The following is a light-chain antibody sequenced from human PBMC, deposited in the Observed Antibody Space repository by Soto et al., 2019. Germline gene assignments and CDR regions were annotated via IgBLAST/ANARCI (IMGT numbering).Light chain of an antibody. V-gene: IGKV1-39*01. J-gene: IGKJ1*01. CDR2: AAS. CDR3: QQSYSTMAT. CDR1: QSIRTY. Sequence: DFQMTQSPSSLSASIGDRVTITCRASQSIRTYLNWYQQKPGKAPQLLIYAASRLQSGVPSRFSGSGSGTDFTLIISSLQPEDFATYYCQQSYSTMATFGQGTKVEIK.